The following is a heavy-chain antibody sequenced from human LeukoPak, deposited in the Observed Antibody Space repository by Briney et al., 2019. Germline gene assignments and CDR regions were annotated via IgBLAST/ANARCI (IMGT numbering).Heavy chain of an antibody. CDR3: ARYASGSYYWFDP. CDR2: VYYTGSA. Sequence: SETLSLTCTVSGGSISSTSYHWAWIRQPPGKGLEWIATVYYTGSAYYNPSRKSRVTISVDTSKSQFSLKLSSVTTADTALYYCARYASGSYYWFDPWGQGTLVTVSS. D-gene: IGHD3-10*01. CDR1: GGSISSTSYH. V-gene: IGHV4-39*01. J-gene: IGHJ5*02.